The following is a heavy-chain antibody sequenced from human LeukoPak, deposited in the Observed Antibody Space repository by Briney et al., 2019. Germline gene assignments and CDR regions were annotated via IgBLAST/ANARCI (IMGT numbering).Heavy chain of an antibody. CDR2: INPSGGST. CDR1: GYTFTNYY. Sequence: ASVKVSCKASGYTFTNYYIHWVRQGPGQGLEWLGIINPSGGSTIYAQKFQGRVTMTRDTSTSTVYMELSSLRSEDMAVYYCARDYYDSSGYYWLDYYYYMDVWGKGTTVTVSS. V-gene: IGHV1-46*01. J-gene: IGHJ6*03. D-gene: IGHD3-22*01. CDR3: ARDYYDSSGYYWLDYYYYMDV.